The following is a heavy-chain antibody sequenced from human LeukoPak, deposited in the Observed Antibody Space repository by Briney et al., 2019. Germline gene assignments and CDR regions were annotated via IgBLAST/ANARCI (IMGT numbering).Heavy chain of an antibody. CDR3: AKIHLGGDGYSDY. CDR1: GYSFTSYW. Sequence: PGESLSISCKCAGYSFTSYWISWVRQLPGKGLEWMGRIGPSDSYTNYSPSFEGHVTISADKSISTAYLQLSSLKASDTAMYYCAKIHLGGDGYSDYWGQGTLVTVSS. CDR2: IGPSDSYT. V-gene: IGHV5-10-1*01. J-gene: IGHJ4*02. D-gene: IGHD5-24*01.